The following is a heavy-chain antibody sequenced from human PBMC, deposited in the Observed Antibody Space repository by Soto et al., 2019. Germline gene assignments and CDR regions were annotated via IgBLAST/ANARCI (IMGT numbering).Heavy chain of an antibody. CDR3: ARTTDYYDSSGYLDY. V-gene: IGHV3-23*01. CDR2: ISGTDDYT. J-gene: IGHJ4*02. Sequence: PGGSLRLSCAASGFTFSNFAMTWVRQAPGAGLEWVSSISGTDDYTYYADSVKGRFTISRDSSKNTLYLQMNSLRAEDTAVYYCARTTDYYDSSGYLDYWGQGTLVTVSS. CDR1: GFTFSNFA. D-gene: IGHD3-22*01.